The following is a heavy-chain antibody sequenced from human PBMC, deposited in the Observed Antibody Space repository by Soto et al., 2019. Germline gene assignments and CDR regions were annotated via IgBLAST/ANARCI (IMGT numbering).Heavy chain of an antibody. CDR2: ISYDGSNK. J-gene: IGHJ4*02. CDR1: GFTFSSYG. V-gene: IGHV3-30*18. CDR3: AKVDYYDSSGYYYYFDY. D-gene: IGHD3-22*01. Sequence: GGSLRLSCAASGFTFSSYGMHWVRQAPGKGLEWVAVISYDGSNKYYADSVKGRFTISRDNSKNTLYLQMNSLRAEDTAVYYCAKVDYYDSSGYYYYFDYWGQGTLVTVPQ.